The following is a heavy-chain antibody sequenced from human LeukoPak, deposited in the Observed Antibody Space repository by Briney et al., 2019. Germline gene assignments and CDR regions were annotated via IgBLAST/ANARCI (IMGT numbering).Heavy chain of an antibody. CDR3: ARVSELLWELDY. CDR1: GYTFTSYG. V-gene: IGHV1-18*01. J-gene: IGHJ4*02. Sequence: ASVKVSCKASGYTFTSYGISWVRQAPGQGLEWMGWISAYNGNTNYAQKLQGRVTTTTDTSTSTAYMELRSLRSDDTAVYYCARVSELLWELDYWGQGTLVTVSS. D-gene: IGHD1-26*01. CDR2: ISAYNGNT.